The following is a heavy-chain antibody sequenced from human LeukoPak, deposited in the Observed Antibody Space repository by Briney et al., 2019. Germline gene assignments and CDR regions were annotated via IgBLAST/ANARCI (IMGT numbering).Heavy chain of an antibody. Sequence: GGSLRLPCVASGFTFSDYYMSWIRQAPGKGLEWVAYIGSSGSTIYYADSVKGRFTISRDNAKKSLYLQMNSLRAEDTAVYYCARGARPVAMRNYFDYWGQGTLVTVSS. D-gene: IGHD2-2*01. J-gene: IGHJ4*02. CDR2: IGSSGSTI. CDR1: GFTFSDYY. CDR3: ARGARPVAMRNYFDY. V-gene: IGHV3-11*01.